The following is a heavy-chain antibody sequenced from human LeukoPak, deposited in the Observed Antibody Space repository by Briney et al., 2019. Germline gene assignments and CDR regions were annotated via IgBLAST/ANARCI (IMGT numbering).Heavy chain of an antibody. CDR3: ARDPIVSVGDWYFDL. V-gene: IGHV4-59*02. J-gene: IGHJ2*01. CDR1: GGSVSSHY. D-gene: IGHD3-16*02. CDR2: IYYSGSTNYT. Sequence: SETLSLTCTVSGGSVSSHYWSWIRQPPGKGLEWIGYIYYSGSTNYTNYNPSLKSRVTISVDTSKNQFSLKLSSVTAADTAVYYCARDPIVSVGDWYFDLWGRGTLVTVSS.